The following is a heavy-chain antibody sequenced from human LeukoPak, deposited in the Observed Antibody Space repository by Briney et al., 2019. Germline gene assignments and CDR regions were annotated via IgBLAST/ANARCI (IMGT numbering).Heavy chain of an antibody. Sequence: SETLSLTCTVSGGSISSYYWSWIRQPAGKGLEWIGYIYYSGSTNYNPSLKSRVTISVDTSKNQFSLKLSSVTAADTAVYYCARLVSTVTTVFDYWGQGTLVTVSS. V-gene: IGHV4-59*01. CDR3: ARLVSTVTTVFDY. CDR1: GGSISSYY. CDR2: IYYSGST. D-gene: IGHD4-17*01. J-gene: IGHJ4*02.